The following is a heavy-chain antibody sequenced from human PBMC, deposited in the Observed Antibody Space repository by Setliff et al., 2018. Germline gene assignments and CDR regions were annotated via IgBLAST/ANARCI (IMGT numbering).Heavy chain of an antibody. D-gene: IGHD5-12*01. Sequence: SVKVSCKASGDTFRSYGISWVRQAPGQGLEWMGGTIPMFGSTSYAQKFQGRFTIITDESTTTAYMELSSLRSDDTAIYYCARERGDIVSTTSYYYYMDVWGKGTTVAVSS. CDR1: GDTFRSYG. CDR2: TIPMFGST. J-gene: IGHJ6*03. CDR3: ARERGDIVSTTSYYYYMDV. V-gene: IGHV1-69*05.